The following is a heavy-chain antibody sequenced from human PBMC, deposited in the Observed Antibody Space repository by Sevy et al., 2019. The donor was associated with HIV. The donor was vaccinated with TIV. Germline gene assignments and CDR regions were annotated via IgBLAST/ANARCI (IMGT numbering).Heavy chain of an antibody. J-gene: IGHJ6*02. V-gene: IGHV3-23*01. CDR3: AKRRVQSGLSGGSANYGMDV. Sequence: GGSLRLSCAASGFPFSNFAMSWVRQAPGKGLEWVSTLIGGGSRTYYADSVTGRFIISRDNSRNTLYLQMNSLRAEDTAIYYCAKRRVQSGLSGGSANYGMDVCGRGTTVTVSS. CDR2: LIGGGSRT. CDR1: GFPFSNFA. D-gene: IGHD2-15*01.